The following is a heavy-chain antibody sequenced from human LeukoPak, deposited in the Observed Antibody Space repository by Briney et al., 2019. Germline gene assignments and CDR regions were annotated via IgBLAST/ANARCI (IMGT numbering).Heavy chain of an antibody. CDR2: INWSGGST. CDR1: GFAFDEHG. D-gene: IGHD2-2*01. V-gene: IGHV3-20*04. CDR3: ARAPITSPFYFDY. J-gene: IGHJ4*02. Sequence: GGSLRLSCTASGFAFDEHGMSWGHQVPGKGLGLVSGINWSGGSTGYADPLRGRFTISRDNAKNSLYLQMDSLRAEDTALYYCARAPITSPFYFDYWGQGTLVTVSS.